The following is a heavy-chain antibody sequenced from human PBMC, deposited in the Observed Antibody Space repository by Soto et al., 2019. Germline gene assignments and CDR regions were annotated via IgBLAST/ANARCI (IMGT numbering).Heavy chain of an antibody. V-gene: IGHV6-1*01. CDR3: ARDPPDFHSAFDS. D-gene: IGHD4-4*01. CDR1: GDSVSSNRAA. J-gene: IGHJ4*02. Sequence: SQTLSLTCAISGDSVSSNRAAWNWIRQSPSRGLEWLGRTYYRSKWYNDYAVSVKSRITIDPDTSHNQFSLQLNSVTPEDTAVYYCARDPPDFHSAFDSWGQGSLVTVSS. CDR2: TYYRSKWYN.